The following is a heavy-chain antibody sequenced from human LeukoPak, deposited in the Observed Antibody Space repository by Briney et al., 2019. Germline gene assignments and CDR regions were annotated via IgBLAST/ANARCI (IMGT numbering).Heavy chain of an antibody. V-gene: IGHV1-2*02. CDR1: GYTFTGYY. J-gene: IGHJ4*02. D-gene: IGHD2-8*01. Sequence: GASVKVSCKASGYTFTGYYMHWVRQAPGQGLEWMGWINPNSGGTNYAQKFQGRVTMTRDTSISTAYMELSRLRSDDTAVYYCARDPTYYTNGVCYKYFDYWGQGTLVTVSS. CDR3: ARDPTYYTNGVCYKYFDY. CDR2: INPNSGGT.